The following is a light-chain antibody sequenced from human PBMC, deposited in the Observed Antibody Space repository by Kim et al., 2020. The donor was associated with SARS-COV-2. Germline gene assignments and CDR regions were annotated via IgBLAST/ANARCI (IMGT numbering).Light chain of an antibody. CDR2: VNGDGNY. J-gene: IGLJ3*02. V-gene: IGLV4-69*01. Sequence: AAKPTCTRISGHSSYAIAGDKKQPAKGPGYWMKVNGDGNYIKGDGIPDRFSGSSSGAERYLSISSLQSDDEADYYCQTWGPGIRVFGGGTQLTVL. CDR1: SGHSSYA. CDR3: QTWGPGIRV.